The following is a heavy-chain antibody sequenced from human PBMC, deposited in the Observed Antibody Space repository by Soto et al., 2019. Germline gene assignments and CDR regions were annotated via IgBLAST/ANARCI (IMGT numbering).Heavy chain of an antibody. D-gene: IGHD5-18*01. V-gene: IGHV3-15*01. CDR2: IKSKIDGGTT. CDR3: ARDFTWHTAMVPSGLGY. J-gene: IGHJ4*02. Sequence: GGSLRLSCAASGFTFSNAWMSWVRPAPGKGLEWVARIKSKIDGGTTDHAAPVKGRLTISRDDSKNTLYLQMNSRDSEDTAVSCCARDFTWHTAMVPSGLGYWGQGTLVTVSS. CDR1: GFTFSNAW.